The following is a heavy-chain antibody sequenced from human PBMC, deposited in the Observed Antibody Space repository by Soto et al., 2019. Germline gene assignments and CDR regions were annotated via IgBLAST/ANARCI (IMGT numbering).Heavy chain of an antibody. CDR2: IIHSEST. Sequence: KTSETLSLTCAVYGGSFSAYYWSWVRQPPGKGLEWIGEIIHSESTKYNPSLKSRVTISVDTSKNQFSLKLSSVTAADTAVYYCARAQSSGWYVRAFDIWGQGTMVTVSS. J-gene: IGHJ3*02. CDR3: ARAQSSGWYVRAFDI. CDR1: GGSFSAYY. D-gene: IGHD6-19*01. V-gene: IGHV4-34*12.